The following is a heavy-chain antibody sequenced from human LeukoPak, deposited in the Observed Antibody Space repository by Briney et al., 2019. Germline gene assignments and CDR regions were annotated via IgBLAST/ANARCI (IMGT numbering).Heavy chain of an antibody. CDR1: GFTFSSYG. J-gene: IGHJ4*02. D-gene: IGHD3-16*01. Sequence: PGRSLRLSCAASGFTFSSYGMHWVRQAPGKGLEWVAVISYDGSNKYYADSVKGRFTISRDNSKNTLYLQMNSLRAEDTAVYYCASWVPLGGFDYWGQGTLVTVSS. CDR3: ASWVPLGGFDY. CDR2: ISYDGSNK. V-gene: IGHV3-30*03.